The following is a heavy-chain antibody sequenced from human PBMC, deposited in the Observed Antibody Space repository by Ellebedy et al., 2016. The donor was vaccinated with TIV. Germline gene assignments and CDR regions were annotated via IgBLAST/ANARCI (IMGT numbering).Heavy chain of an antibody. V-gene: IGHV1-2*04. CDR2: INPNSGGT. J-gene: IGHJ4*02. D-gene: IGHD6-19*01. CDR3: ASSWLVHGPIDY. Sequence: AASVKVSCKASGYTFTGYYMPWVRQAPGQGLEWMGWINPNSGGTNYAQKFQGWVTMTRDTSISTAYMALSRLRSDDTAVYYCASSWLVHGPIDYWGQGTLVTVSS. CDR1: GYTFTGYY.